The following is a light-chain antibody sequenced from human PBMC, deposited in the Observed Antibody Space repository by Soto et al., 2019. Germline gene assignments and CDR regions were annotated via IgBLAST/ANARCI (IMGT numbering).Light chain of an antibody. V-gene: IGKV3-11*01. Sequence: ELVLPQSPGTLSLSPGDTATLSCKASQSVLNILGWCQQKPGQAPRLLSYDASDMASGVPARFSGSGSGTDFALTISGLEPDDFAVYCSPPRGNWLSTFGQGTKVDI. CDR1: QSVLNI. CDR3: PPRGNWLST. J-gene: IGKJ1*01. CDR2: DAS.